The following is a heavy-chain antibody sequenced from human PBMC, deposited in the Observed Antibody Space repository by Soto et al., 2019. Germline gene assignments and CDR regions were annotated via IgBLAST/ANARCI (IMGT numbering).Heavy chain of an antibody. CDR1: GVTCISYA. CDR2: INSDGSST. D-gene: IGHD2-8*01. Sequence: GGSLRLSCAASGVTCISYAMSWVRQAPGKGLGWVSRINSDGSSTNYADSVKGRFTISRDNAKNTLSLQMNSLRAEDTAVYYCARGMNQRYAVDYWGQGPLVPVSS. J-gene: IGHJ4*02. V-gene: IGHV3-74*01. CDR3: ARGMNQRYAVDY.